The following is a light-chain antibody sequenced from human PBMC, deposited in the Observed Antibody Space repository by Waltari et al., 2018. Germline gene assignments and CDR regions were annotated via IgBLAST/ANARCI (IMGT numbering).Light chain of an antibody. Sequence: DIQMTQSPTALSASVGDGVTITCRASQDINTFLNWYQVKPGRAPRLLIFAASRLQSGVPSRFSGSGSGTDFTLAISRLQSDDFATYYCQQSYIIPLGFGQGTRL. CDR2: AAS. CDR1: QDINTF. J-gene: IGKJ5*01. V-gene: IGKV1-39*01. CDR3: QQSYIIPLG.